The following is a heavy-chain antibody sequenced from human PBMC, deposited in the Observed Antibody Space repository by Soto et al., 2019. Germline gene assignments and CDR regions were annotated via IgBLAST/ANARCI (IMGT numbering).Heavy chain of an antibody. J-gene: IGHJ4*02. CDR2: IYYSGST. Sequence: PSETLSLTCTVSAGSINSNNYHGGWIRQHPGKGLEWIGSIYYSGSTYYNPSLKSRVTISVVTSKNQFSLMLSSVTAAATAVYYWAATARREPHIDYWNQRTRITVS. CDR1: AGSINSNNYH. D-gene: IGHD1-26*01. V-gene: IGHV4-39*01. CDR3: AATARREPHIDY.